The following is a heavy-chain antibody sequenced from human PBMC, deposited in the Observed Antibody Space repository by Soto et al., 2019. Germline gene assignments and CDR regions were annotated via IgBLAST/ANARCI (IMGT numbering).Heavy chain of an antibody. CDR1: GFSFSTYG. Sequence: QVHLVESGGGVVQPGRSLRLSCAASGFSFSTYGMHWVRQAPGKGLEWVAFISNDGSNKYYADSVKGRFTISRDNSKNTLYLQMNSLRAEDTAVHYGAKGFGNYWAFDYWGQGTLVTVSS. D-gene: IGHD1-26*01. J-gene: IGHJ4*02. CDR2: ISNDGSNK. V-gene: IGHV3-30*18. CDR3: AKGFGNYWAFDY.